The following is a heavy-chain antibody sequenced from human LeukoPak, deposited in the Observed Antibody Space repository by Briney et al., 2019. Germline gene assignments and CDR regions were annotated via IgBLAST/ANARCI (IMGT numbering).Heavy chain of an antibody. V-gene: IGHV1-2*02. Sequence: GASVTVSCKASGYTFTGYYMHWVRQAPGQGLEWMGWINPNSGGTNYAQKFQGRVTMARDTSISTAYMELSRLRSDDTAVYYCARGACRGTSCKGWFDPWGQGTLVTVSS. J-gene: IGHJ5*02. CDR1: GYTFTGYY. CDR3: ARGACRGTSCKGWFDP. D-gene: IGHD2-2*01. CDR2: INPNSGGT.